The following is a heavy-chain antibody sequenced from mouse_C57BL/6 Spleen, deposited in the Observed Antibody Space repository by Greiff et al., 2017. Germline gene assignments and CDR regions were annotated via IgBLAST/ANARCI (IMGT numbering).Heavy chain of an antibody. CDR2: INPNNGGT. D-gene: IGHD1-1*01. V-gene: IGHV1-18*01. CDR3: AREGTTVVATGAMDY. CDR1: GYTFTDYN. J-gene: IGHJ4*01. Sequence: EVQLQQSGPELVKPGASVKIPCKASGYTFTDYNMDWVQQSHGKSLEWIGDINPNNGGTIYNQKFKGKGTLTVDKAYSTAYMELRSLTSEDTAVYYCAREGTTVVATGAMDYWGQGTSVTVSS.